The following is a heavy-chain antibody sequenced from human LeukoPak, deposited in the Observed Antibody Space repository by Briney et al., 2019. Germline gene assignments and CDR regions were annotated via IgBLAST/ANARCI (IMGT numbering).Heavy chain of an antibody. V-gene: IGHV3-74*01. J-gene: IGHJ3*02. D-gene: IGHD3-22*01. Sequence: SGGSLTLSCAASGFTFSSYWMHWVRQDPGKGLVWVSRIKSDGSSTNYADSVQGRFTISRDNAKNTLNLQMNSLRAEDTAIYYCAKAVGSSGYFSRDAFDIWGQGTMVTVSS. CDR1: GFTFSSYW. CDR3: AKAVGSSGYFSRDAFDI. CDR2: IKSDGSST.